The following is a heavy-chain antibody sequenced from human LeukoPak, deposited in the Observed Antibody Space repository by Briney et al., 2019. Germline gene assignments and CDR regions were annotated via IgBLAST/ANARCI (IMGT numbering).Heavy chain of an antibody. Sequence: ASVKVSCKASGYTFTSYGISWVRQAPGQGLEWMGWISAYNGNTNYAQKLQGRVTMTTDTSTSTAYMELRSLRSDDTAVYYCARAEIAVAGKNPYWFDPWGQGTLVTVSS. J-gene: IGHJ5*02. CDR1: GYTFTSYG. V-gene: IGHV1-18*01. CDR2: ISAYNGNT. D-gene: IGHD6-19*01. CDR3: ARAEIAVAGKNPYWFDP.